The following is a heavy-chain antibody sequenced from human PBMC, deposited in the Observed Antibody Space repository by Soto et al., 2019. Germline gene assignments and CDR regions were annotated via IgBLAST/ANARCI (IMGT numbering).Heavy chain of an antibody. V-gene: IGHV1-2*04. CDR3: ARDPGLGGIAARPYYYYYGMDV. CDR1: GYTFTGYY. J-gene: IGHJ6*02. D-gene: IGHD6-6*01. CDR2: INPNSGGT. Sequence: QVQLVQSGAEVKKPGASVKVSCKASGYTFTGYYMHWVRQAPGQGLEWMGWINPNSGGTNYAQKLQGWVTMTRDTSISTAYMELSRLRSDDTAVYYCARDPGLGGIAARPYYYYYGMDVWGQGTTVTVSS.